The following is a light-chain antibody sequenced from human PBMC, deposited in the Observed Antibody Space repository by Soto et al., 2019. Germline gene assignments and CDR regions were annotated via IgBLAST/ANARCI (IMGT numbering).Light chain of an antibody. CDR3: SSYTSTNFVI. CDR2: DVS. CDR1: SGDIGDYKY. Sequence: QSALTQPASVCGSPGQSITISCTGSSGDIGDYKYVSWYKQHPGKAPKLMIYDVSNRPSGVSNRFSASKSGNTASLTISGLQAEDEADYYCSSYTSTNFVIFGGGTKLTVL. V-gene: IGLV2-14*01. J-gene: IGLJ2*01.